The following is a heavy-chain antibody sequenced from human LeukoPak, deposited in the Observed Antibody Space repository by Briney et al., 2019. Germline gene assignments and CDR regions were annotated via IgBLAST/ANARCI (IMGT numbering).Heavy chain of an antibody. J-gene: IGHJ2*01. CDR2: INPNSGGT. CDR1: GYTFTGYY. Sequence: ASVKVSCKASGYTFTGYYMHWVRQAPGQGLEWMGWINPNSGGTNYAQKFQGWVTMTRDTSISTAYMELSRLRSDDTAVYYCARDRTMVRGVIAWYFDLWGRGTLVTVSS. V-gene: IGHV1-2*04. D-gene: IGHD3-10*01. CDR3: ARDRTMVRGVIAWYFDL.